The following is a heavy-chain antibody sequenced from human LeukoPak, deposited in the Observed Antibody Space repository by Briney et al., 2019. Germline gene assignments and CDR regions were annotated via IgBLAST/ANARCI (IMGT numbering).Heavy chain of an antibody. CDR1: GFTFDDHA. CDR2: LSWNSGSI. CDR3: ARGPGMATVKRYLDY. D-gene: IGHD5-24*01. V-gene: IGHV3-9*01. J-gene: IGHJ4*02. Sequence: PGRSLRLSCAASGFTFDDHAMHWVRQAPGKGLEWVSGLSWNSGSIDYADSVKGRFTISRDNAKNSLYLQMNSLRAEDTALYYCARGPGMATVKRYLDYWGQGTLVTVSS.